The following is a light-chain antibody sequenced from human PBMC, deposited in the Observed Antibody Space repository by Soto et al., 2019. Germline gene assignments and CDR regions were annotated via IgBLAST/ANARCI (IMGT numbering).Light chain of an antibody. V-gene: IGLV2-23*02. Sequence: QSALTQPASVSGSPGQSITISCTGTSSDVGSYNLVSWYQQHPGKAPKLMIYEVTKRPSGVSNRFSGSKSGNTASLTISGLQAEDEADFCCCSYAGSGTWVFGGGTKVTVL. CDR2: EVT. CDR3: CSYAGSGTWV. CDR1: SSDVGSYNL. J-gene: IGLJ3*02.